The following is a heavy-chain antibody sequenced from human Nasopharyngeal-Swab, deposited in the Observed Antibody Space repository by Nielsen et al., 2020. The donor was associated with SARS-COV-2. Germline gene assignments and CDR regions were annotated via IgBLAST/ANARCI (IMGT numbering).Heavy chain of an antibody. D-gene: IGHD3-3*01. Sequence: ASVQVSCKASGYTFTSYAMHWVRQAPAQRLEWMGWINAGNGNTKYSQKFQGRVTITRDTSASTAYMELSSLRSEDTAVYYCARDRGITIFGVVISGMDVWGKGTTVTVSS. J-gene: IGHJ6*04. CDR2: INAGNGNT. V-gene: IGHV1-3*01. CDR3: ARDRGITIFGVVISGMDV. CDR1: GYTFTSYA.